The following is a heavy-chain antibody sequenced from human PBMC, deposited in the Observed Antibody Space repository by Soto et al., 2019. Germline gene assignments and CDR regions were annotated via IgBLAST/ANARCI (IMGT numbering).Heavy chain of an antibody. D-gene: IGHD5-12*01. CDR3: ARDLGRMEMATIHDAFDI. Sequence: PSQTLSLTCVISGDSVSSNSVVWNWIRQSPSRGLEWLGRTYYRSQWYYDYAVSVKSRISINPDTSKNQFSLQLNSLTPEDTAVYYCARDLGRMEMATIHDAFDIWGQGTMVTVSS. CDR1: GDSVSSNSVV. V-gene: IGHV6-1*01. CDR2: TYYRSQWYY. J-gene: IGHJ3*02.